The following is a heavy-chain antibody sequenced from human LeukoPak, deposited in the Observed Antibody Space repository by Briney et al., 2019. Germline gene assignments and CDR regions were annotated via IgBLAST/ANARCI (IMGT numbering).Heavy chain of an antibody. CDR2: IYTSGST. J-gene: IGHJ5*02. Sequence: SETLSLTCTVSGGSISSGSYYWSWIRRPAGKGLEWIGRIYTSGSTNYNPSLKSRVTISVDTSKNQFSLKLSSVTAADTAVYYCARETRAVAVDWFDPWGQGTLVTVSS. CDR1: GGSISSGSYY. D-gene: IGHD6-19*01. V-gene: IGHV4-61*02. CDR3: ARETRAVAVDWFDP.